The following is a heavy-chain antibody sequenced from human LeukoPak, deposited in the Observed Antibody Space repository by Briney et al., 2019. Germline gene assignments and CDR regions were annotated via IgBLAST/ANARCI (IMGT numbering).Heavy chain of an antibody. CDR1: GYTFFNYG. Sequence: ASVKVSCKASGYTFFNYGINWVRQAPGQGLEWMAWISAHNGKTKYGQNFQGRVTMTADTSTNTAYMELRSLTSDDTATYYCARFGLREWGAERGAFLPDYWGQGTLVTVSS. CDR3: ARFGLREWGAERGAFLPDY. J-gene: IGHJ4*02. V-gene: IGHV1-18*01. D-gene: IGHD3-16*01. CDR2: ISAHNGKT.